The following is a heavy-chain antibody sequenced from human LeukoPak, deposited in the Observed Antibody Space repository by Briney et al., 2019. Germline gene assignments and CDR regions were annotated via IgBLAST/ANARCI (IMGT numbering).Heavy chain of an antibody. Sequence: PGGSLRLSCAASGFTFSSYGMHWVRQAPGKGLEWVAVISYDGSNKYYADSVKGRFTISRDNSKNTLYLQMNSLRAEDTAVYYCAKDHYDFWSGYHQFDPWGQGTLVTVSS. J-gene: IGHJ5*02. D-gene: IGHD3-3*01. CDR2: ISYDGSNK. V-gene: IGHV3-30*18. CDR1: GFTFSSYG. CDR3: AKDHYDFWSGYHQFDP.